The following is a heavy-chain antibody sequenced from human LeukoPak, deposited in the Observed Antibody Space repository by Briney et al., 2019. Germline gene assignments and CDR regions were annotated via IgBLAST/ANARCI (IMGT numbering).Heavy chain of an antibody. V-gene: IGHV3-30*02. CDR2: IRYDGGNK. CDR3: ATDRHVYSSGWENSFDY. CDR1: GFTFSSFG. Sequence: PGGSLRLSCAASGFTFSSFGMHWVRQAPGKGLEWVTFIRYDGGNKYYTDSVKGRFTISRDNSKNTLYLQMNSLRAEDTAVYYCATDRHVYSSGWENSFDYWGQGTLVTVSS. D-gene: IGHD6-19*01. J-gene: IGHJ4*02.